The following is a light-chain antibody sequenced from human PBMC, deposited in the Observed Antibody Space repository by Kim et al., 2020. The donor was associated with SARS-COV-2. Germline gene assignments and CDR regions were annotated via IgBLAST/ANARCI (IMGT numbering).Light chain of an antibody. V-gene: IGLV3-21*04. CDR3: HVGDSTTDHAV. CDR1: NIGTNS. Sequence: SYELTQPPSLSVAPGKTARITFEGDNIGTNSLHRYQQKAGQAPVLVTHYDRDRPSGIPERFSGSKSGDTATLAISRVVAGDEADYYCHVGDSTTDHAVFG. J-gene: IGLJ2*01. CDR2: YDR.